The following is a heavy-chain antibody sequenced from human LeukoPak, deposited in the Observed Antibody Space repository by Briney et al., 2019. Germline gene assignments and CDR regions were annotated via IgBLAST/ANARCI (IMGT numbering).Heavy chain of an antibody. CDR2: IYYSGST. CDR1: GGSISSSSYY. Sequence: SETLSLTCTVSGGSISSSSYYWGWIRQPPGKGLEWIGSIYYSGSTYYNPSLKSRVTISVDTSKNQFSLKLSSVTAADTAVYYCARHKRVVVPAAMFTLYYYMDVWGKGTTVTVSS. J-gene: IGHJ6*03. CDR3: ARHKRVVVPAAMFTLYYYMDV. V-gene: IGHV4-39*01. D-gene: IGHD2-2*01.